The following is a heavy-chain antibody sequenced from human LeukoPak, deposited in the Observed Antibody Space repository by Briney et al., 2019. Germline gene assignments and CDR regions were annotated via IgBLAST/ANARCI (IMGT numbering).Heavy chain of an antibody. J-gene: IGHJ6*02. D-gene: IGHD3-16*02. V-gene: IGHV3-48*03. Sequence: GGSLRLSCAASGFTFSSYEMNWVRQAPGKGLKWVSYISSSGSTIYYADSVKGRFTISRDNAKNSLYLQMNSLRAEDTAVYYCAREGYDYVWGSYRTNYYYYGMDVWGQGTTVTVSS. CDR2: ISSSGSTI. CDR1: GFTFSSYE. CDR3: AREGYDYVWGSYRTNYYYYGMDV.